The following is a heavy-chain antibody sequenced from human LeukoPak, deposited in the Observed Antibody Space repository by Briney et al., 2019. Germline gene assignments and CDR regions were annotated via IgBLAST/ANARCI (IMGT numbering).Heavy chain of an antibody. Sequence: ASVKVSCKASGYTFTNYGISWVRQAPGQGLERMGWISAYNGNTNYAQKLQGRVTMTTDTSTSTAYMELRSLRSDDTAVYYCARDPVHGSNVYIWFDPWGQGTLVTVSS. V-gene: IGHV1-18*01. CDR2: ISAYNGNT. D-gene: IGHD1-26*01. CDR3: ARDPVHGSNVYIWFDP. J-gene: IGHJ5*02. CDR1: GYTFTNYG.